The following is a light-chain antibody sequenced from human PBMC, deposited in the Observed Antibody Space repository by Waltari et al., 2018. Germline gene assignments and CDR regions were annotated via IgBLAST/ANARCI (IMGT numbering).Light chain of an antibody. Sequence: ESVLTQSPATLSLSPVETATISCRASRSVSANCFSWYQQKPGQAPRLLIHDAFSRATGVPDRFSGSGSETDFTLNINRLEPDDFAVYFCQQYGSSVSFGGGTKLEIK. V-gene: IGKV3-20*01. J-gene: IGKJ4*01. CDR1: RSVSANC. CDR2: DAF. CDR3: QQYGSSVS.